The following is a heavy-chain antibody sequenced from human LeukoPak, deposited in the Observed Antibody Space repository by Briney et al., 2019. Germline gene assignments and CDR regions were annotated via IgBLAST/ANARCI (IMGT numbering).Heavy chain of an antibody. CDR1: GYTFTSYG. Sequence: ASVKVSCKASGYTFTSYGISWVRQAPGQGLEWMGWISAYNGNTNYAQKLQGRVTMTTDTSTSTAYMELRSLRSDDTAVYYCAREEAYDFWSGRGGNWFDPWGQGTLVTVSS. D-gene: IGHD3-3*01. J-gene: IGHJ5*02. V-gene: IGHV1-18*01. CDR3: AREEAYDFWSGRGGNWFDP. CDR2: ISAYNGNT.